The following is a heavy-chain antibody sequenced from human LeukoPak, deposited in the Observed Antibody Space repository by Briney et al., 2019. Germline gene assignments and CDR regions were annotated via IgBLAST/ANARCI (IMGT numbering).Heavy chain of an antibody. Sequence: PSETLSLTCTVSGGSISSCGYYWSWIRQHPGKGLEWIGYIYYSGSTYYNPSLKSRVTISVDTSKNQFSLKLSSVTAADTAVYYCARNPGGGYDFWSGSINYYYGMDVWGQGTTVTVSS. CDR2: IYYSGST. J-gene: IGHJ6*02. CDR1: GGSISSCGYY. D-gene: IGHD3-3*01. V-gene: IGHV4-31*03. CDR3: ARNPGGGYDFWSGSINYYYGMDV.